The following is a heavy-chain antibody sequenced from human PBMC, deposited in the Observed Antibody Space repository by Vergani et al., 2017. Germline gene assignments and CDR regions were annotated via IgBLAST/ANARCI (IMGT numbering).Heavy chain of an antibody. Sequence: QVQLVESGGGVVQPGRSLRLSCAASGFTFSSYAMHWVRQAPGKGLEWVAVISYDGSNKYYADSVKGRFTISSDNSKNTLYLQMNSLRAEDTAVYYCARARSGSRIRRPNDAFDIWGQGTMVTVSS. CDR2: ISYDGSNK. J-gene: IGHJ3*02. D-gene: IGHD1-26*01. CDR1: GFTFSSYA. CDR3: ARARSGSRIRRPNDAFDI. V-gene: IGHV3-30-3*01.